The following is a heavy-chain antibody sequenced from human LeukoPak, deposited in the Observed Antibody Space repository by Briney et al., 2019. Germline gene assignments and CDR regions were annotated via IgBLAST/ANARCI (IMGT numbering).Heavy chain of an antibody. V-gene: IGHV4-59*01. D-gene: IGHD5-18*01. CDR3: ARDGYSYGTDGDAFDI. Sequence: SETLSLTCTVSGGSISSYYWSWIRQPPGKGLEWIGYIYYSGSTNYNPSLKSRVTISVDTSKNQFSLKLSSVTAADTAVYYCARDGYSYGTDGDAFDIWGQGTMVTVSS. CDR1: GGSISSYY. CDR2: IYYSGST. J-gene: IGHJ3*02.